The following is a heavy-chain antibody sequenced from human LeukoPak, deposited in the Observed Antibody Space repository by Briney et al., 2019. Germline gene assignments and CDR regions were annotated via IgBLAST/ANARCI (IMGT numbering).Heavy chain of an antibody. J-gene: IGHJ4*02. CDR1: GGSINRGTHY. V-gene: IGHV4-61*02. Sequence: SETLSLTCSVSGGSINRGTHYWSWIRQPAGKGLEWIGRVYTTGNTNYNPSLWSRVTISVDTSKNQFSLRLSSVTAADTAVYYCARASYSYDINGWVPFDYWGQGTLVTVSS. D-gene: IGHD3-22*01. CDR2: VYTTGNT. CDR3: ARASYSYDINGWVPFDY.